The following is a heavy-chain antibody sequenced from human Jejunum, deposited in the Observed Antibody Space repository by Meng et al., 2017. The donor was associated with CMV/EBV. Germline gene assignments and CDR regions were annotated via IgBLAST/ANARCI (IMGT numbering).Heavy chain of an antibody. Sequence: SGFTFSNYGMHWVRQAPGKGLEWVAFIRYDESNKYYADSVKGRFTISRDNSMNTLYVQMNSLRTEDTAVYYRARPFGVASAGAFDIWGQGTMVTVSS. CDR3: ARPFGVASAGAFDI. CDR1: GFTFSNYG. CDR2: IRYDESNK. D-gene: IGHD3-3*01. J-gene: IGHJ3*02. V-gene: IGHV3-30*02.